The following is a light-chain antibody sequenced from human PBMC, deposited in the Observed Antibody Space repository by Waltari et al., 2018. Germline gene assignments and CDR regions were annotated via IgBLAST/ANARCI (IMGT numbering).Light chain of an antibody. J-gene: IGKJ3*01. CDR1: QSISIF. Sequence: EIVLTQSPATLSLSPGERATLSCRASQSISIFLAWYQQKAGQAPRLLIYDASNRATGIPARFSGSGSGTDFTLTITSLEPEDSAVYYCQQRSHWPSRLTFGPGTTVDIK. V-gene: IGKV3-11*01. CDR2: DAS. CDR3: QQRSHWPSRLT.